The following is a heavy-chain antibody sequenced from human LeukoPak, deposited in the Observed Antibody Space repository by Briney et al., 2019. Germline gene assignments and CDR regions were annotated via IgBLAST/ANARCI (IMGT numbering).Heavy chain of an antibody. D-gene: IGHD6-19*01. Sequence: PGGSLRPSCAASGFTFSSYAMSWVRQAPGKGLEWVSAINGGGGSRYYADSVKGRFTISRDNSKSTLYLQMNSLKPEDTAVYNCARDGDDVAGPKYYFDYWGQGTLVTVSS. J-gene: IGHJ4*02. CDR3: ARDGDDVAGPKYYFDY. V-gene: IGHV3-23*01. CDR1: GFTFSSYA. CDR2: INGGGGSR.